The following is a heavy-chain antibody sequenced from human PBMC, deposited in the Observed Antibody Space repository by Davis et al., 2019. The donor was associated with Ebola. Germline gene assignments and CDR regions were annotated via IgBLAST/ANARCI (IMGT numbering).Heavy chain of an antibody. CDR1: GYSISSGYY. CDR3: ARWWFGDGAERFDY. D-gene: IGHD3-10*01. CDR2: IYHSGST. V-gene: IGHV4-38-2*02. Sequence: AGSLRLSCTVSGYSISSGYYWGWIRQPPGKGLEWIGSIYHSGSTYYNPSLKSRVTISVDTSKNQFSLKLSSVTAADTAVYYCARWWFGDGAERFDYWGQGTLVTVSS. J-gene: IGHJ4*02.